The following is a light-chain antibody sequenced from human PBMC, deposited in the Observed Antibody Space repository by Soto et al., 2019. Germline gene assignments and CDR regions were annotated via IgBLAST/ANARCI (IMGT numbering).Light chain of an antibody. Sequence: EVVLTQSPVTLSLSPGDRATLSCRASQSVSSHLTWYQQKPGQTPRLLIYETSKRATGIPARFSGSGSGTDFTLTISSLESEDFAVYYCQQRYNWPRTFGQGTKVEIK. CDR1: QSVSSH. J-gene: IGKJ1*01. CDR2: ETS. V-gene: IGKV3-11*01. CDR3: QQRYNWPRT.